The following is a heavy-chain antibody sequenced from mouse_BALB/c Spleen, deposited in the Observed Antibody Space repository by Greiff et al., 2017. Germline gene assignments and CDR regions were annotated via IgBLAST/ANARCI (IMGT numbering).Heavy chain of an antibody. J-gene: IGHJ2*01. CDR1: GFNIKDSY. V-gene: IGHV14-3*02. D-gene: IGHD1-2*01. Sequence: VQLKQSGAELVKPGASVQLSCTASGFNIKDSYMHWVTQRPEQGLEWIGRIDPANGNTKYDPKFQGKATIPADTSSNTAYLQLSSLTSEDTAVYYSARRYYGYKDYCDYWGQGTTLTVSS. CDR2: IDPANGNT. CDR3: ARRYYGYKDYCDY.